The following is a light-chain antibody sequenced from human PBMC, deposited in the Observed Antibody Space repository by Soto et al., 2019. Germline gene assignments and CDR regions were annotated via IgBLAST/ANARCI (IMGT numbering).Light chain of an antibody. J-gene: IGKJ1*01. CDR2: AAS. V-gene: IGKV3D-15*01. Sequence: EIVLTQSPGTLSLSPGERATLSCRASETVRSNLAWYQQKPGQAPRLLIYAASTRATGIPARFIGNGSGTEFTLTISSLQSEDFAVYYCQQYNNWWTFGQGTKVDTK. CDR1: ETVRSN. CDR3: QQYNNWWT.